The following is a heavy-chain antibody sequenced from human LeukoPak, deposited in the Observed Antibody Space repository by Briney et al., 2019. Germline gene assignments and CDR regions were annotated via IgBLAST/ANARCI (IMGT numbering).Heavy chain of an antibody. Sequence: SGTLSLTCTVPGDSLSSYYWSWIRQPPGKGLEWIGYIYESGRTNYNPSLKSRVTISVDTSKNQFSLKMSSVTAADTAVYYWGHGWDGWYFDLWGRGTLVTVSS. J-gene: IGHJ2*01. D-gene: IGHD6-19*01. CDR3: GHGWDGWYFDL. CDR2: IYESGRT. V-gene: IGHV4-59*01. CDR1: GDSLSSYY.